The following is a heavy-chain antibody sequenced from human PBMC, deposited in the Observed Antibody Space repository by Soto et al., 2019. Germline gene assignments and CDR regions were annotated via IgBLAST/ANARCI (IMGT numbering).Heavy chain of an antibody. CDR3: ARGSGTGRRTYDY. CDR1: GFTFSSYG. CDR2: ISSSSSYI. V-gene: IGHV3-21*01. D-gene: IGHD1-1*01. J-gene: IGHJ4*02. Sequence: PGGSLRLSCAASGFTFSSYGMNWVRQAPGKGLEWVSSISSSSSYIYYADSVKGRFTISRDNAKNSLYLQMNSLRAEDTAVYYCARGSGTGRRTYDYWGQGTLVTVSS.